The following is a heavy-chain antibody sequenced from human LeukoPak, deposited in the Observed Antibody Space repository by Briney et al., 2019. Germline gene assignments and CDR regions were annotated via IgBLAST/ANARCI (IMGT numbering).Heavy chain of an antibody. Sequence: GGSLRLSCAASGFTFGSYAMSWVRQAPGKGLEWVSAISGSGGSTYYADSVKGRFTISRDNSKNTLYLQMNSLRAEDTAVYYCAKPLNVLGIGWFDPWGQGTLVTVSS. CDR3: AKPLNVLGIGWFDP. CDR2: ISGSGGST. D-gene: IGHD7-27*01. CDR1: GFTFGSYA. J-gene: IGHJ5*02. V-gene: IGHV3-23*01.